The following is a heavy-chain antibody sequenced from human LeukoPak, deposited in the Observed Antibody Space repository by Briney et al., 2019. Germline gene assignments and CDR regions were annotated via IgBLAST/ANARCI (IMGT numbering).Heavy chain of an antibody. CDR1: GFTFSDYY. CDR2: ISSSGSTI. V-gene: IGHV3-11*01. CDR3: AKDKDMVVVPAASGFDH. J-gene: IGHJ5*02. Sequence: GGSLRLSCAASGFTFSDYYMSWIRQAPGKGLEWVSYISSSGSTIYYADSVKGRFTISRDNSKNTLYLQMNSLRAEDTAVYYCAKDKDMVVVPAASGFDHWGQGTLVTVSS. D-gene: IGHD2-2*01.